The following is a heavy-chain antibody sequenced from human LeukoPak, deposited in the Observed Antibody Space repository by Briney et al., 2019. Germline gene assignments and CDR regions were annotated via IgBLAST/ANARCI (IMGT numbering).Heavy chain of an antibody. D-gene: IGHD1-26*01. CDR3: ASSGVSYYMDV. J-gene: IGHJ6*03. Sequence: SQTLSLTCTVSGGSISSGSYYWSWIRQPAGKGLEWIGRIYTSGSTNYNPSLKSRVTISVDTSKNQFFLKLSSVTAADTAVYYCASSGVSYYMDVWGKGTTATVSS. V-gene: IGHV4-61*02. CDR2: IYTSGST. CDR1: GGSISSGSYY.